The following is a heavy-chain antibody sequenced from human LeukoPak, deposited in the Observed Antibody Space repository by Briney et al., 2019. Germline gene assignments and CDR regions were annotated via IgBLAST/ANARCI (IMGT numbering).Heavy chain of an antibody. J-gene: IGHJ6*02. V-gene: IGHV4-34*01. CDR2: INHSGST. Sequence: ASETLSLTCAVYGGSFSGYYWSWIRQPPGKGLEWIGEINHSGSTNYNPSLKSRVTISADTSKNQFSLKLSSVTAADTAVYYCARGPRYSSSWTHYYYYGMDVWGQGTTVTVSS. D-gene: IGHD6-13*01. CDR1: GGSFSGYY. CDR3: ARGPRYSSSWTHYYYYGMDV.